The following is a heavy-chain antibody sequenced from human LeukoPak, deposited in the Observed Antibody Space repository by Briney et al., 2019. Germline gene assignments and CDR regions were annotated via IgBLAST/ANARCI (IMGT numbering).Heavy chain of an antibody. Sequence: GASVKVSCKASGYTFTSYYMHWVRQAPGQGLEWMGIINPSGGSTSYAQKFQGRVTMTRDTSTSTVYMELSSLRSEDTAVYYCASFFWQLVQEDYYYYYYMDVWGKGTTVTVSS. CDR1: GYTFTSYY. CDR3: ASFFWQLVQEDYYYYYYMDV. V-gene: IGHV1-46*01. CDR2: INPSGGST. D-gene: IGHD6-6*01. J-gene: IGHJ6*03.